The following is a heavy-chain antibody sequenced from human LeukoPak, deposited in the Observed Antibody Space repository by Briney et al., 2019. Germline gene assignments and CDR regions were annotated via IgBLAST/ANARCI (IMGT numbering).Heavy chain of an antibody. J-gene: IGHJ4*02. Sequence: GGSLRPSCAASGFTFSSYAMSWVRQAPGKGLEWVSAISGSGGSTYYADSVKGRFTISRDNSKNTLYLQMNSLRAEDTAVYYCAKEANYDILTGYLFPYDYWGQGTLVTVSS. CDR3: AKEANYDILTGYLFPYDY. D-gene: IGHD3-9*01. CDR1: GFTFSSYA. V-gene: IGHV3-23*01. CDR2: ISGSGGST.